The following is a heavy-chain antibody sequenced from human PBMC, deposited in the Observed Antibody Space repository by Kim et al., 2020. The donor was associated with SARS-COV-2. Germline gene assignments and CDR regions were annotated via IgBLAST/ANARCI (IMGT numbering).Heavy chain of an antibody. J-gene: IGHJ5*02. Sequence: NPAPKSGVTLSVDTSKNQFSLKLSSVTAADTAVYYCAREITIFGVVEFDPWGQGTLVTVSS. V-gene: IGHV4-34*01. D-gene: IGHD3-3*01. CDR3: AREITIFGVVEFDP.